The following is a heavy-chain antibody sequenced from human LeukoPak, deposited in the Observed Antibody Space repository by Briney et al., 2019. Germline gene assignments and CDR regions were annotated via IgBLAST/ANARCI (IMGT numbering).Heavy chain of an antibody. CDR2: INPNSGGT. CDR3: ARTNSSSWYTYYMDV. D-gene: IGHD6-13*01. CDR1: GYTFTGYY. Sequence: ASVKVSCKASGYTFTGYYIHWVRQAPGQGLEWMGWINPNSGGTDYAQKFQGRVTLTRDTSISTAYMELSRLRSDDSAAVYYCARTNSSSWYTYYMDVWGKGTTVTNSS. V-gene: IGHV1-2*02. J-gene: IGHJ6*03.